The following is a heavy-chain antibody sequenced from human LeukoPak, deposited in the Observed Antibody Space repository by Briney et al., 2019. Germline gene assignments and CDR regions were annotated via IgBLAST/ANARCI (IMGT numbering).Heavy chain of an antibody. CDR2: IRYDESNK. D-gene: IGHD5-24*01. V-gene: IGHV3-30*02. CDR3: AKRGMGTVDY. Sequence: GGSLRLSCAASGFTFSSYGMHWVRQAPGKGLEWVAFIRYDESNKYYADSVKGRFTISRDNSKNTLYLQMNSLRAEDTAVYYCAKRGMGTVDYWGQGTLVTVSS. CDR1: GFTFSSYG. J-gene: IGHJ4*02.